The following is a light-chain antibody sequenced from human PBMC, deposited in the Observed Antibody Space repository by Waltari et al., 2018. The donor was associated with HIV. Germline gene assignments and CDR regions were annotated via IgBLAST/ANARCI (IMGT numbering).Light chain of an antibody. CDR2: DNN. Sequence: QSVLTQPPSVSAAPGQKVTISCSGTYSNIGNNYVAWYQQLPGTAPKLLIYDNNQRPSGIPDRVTSSKSGTSATLGITGLQTGDEADYYCGTWDTNLSVLLFGGGTKLSVL. CDR3: GTWDTNLSVLL. CDR1: YSNIGNNY. J-gene: IGLJ2*01. V-gene: IGLV1-51*01.